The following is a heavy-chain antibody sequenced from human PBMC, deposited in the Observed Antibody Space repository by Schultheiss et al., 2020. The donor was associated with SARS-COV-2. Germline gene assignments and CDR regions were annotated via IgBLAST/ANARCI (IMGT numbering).Heavy chain of an antibody. Sequence: SETLSLTCAVSGYSISSRYYWGWVRQPPGKGLEWIGNFYHSGSTYYNPSLKSRVTISVDTSKNQLSLKLSSVTAADTAVYYCARGYYDSSGYPNFDYWGQGTLVTVSS. CDR3: ARGYYDSSGYPNFDY. J-gene: IGHJ4*02. CDR1: GYSISSRYY. D-gene: IGHD3-22*01. V-gene: IGHV4-38-2*01. CDR2: FYHSGST.